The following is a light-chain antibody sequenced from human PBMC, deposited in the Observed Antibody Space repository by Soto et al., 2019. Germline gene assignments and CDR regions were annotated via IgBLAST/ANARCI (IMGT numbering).Light chain of an antibody. Sequence: DIVLTQSPGTLSLSPGERATLSCRASQTINDNFLAWYQQKPGQSPRLLISGASIRAPGIPDRFSGSGSETDLTLTISRLEPEDFAFYYCQQYGNSPKISFGPGTKVDIK. J-gene: IGKJ3*01. CDR3: QQYGNSPKIS. CDR1: QTINDNF. CDR2: GAS. V-gene: IGKV3-20*01.